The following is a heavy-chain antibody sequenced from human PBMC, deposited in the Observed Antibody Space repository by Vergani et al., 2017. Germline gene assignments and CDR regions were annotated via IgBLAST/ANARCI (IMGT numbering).Heavy chain of an antibody. CDR2: IIPIFGTP. Sequence: QVQLVQSGAEVKKPGSSVKVSCKASGGTFSSYAISWVRQAPGQGLEWMGGIIPIFGTPTYAQRFQGRVTITADESTTTAYMELTSLTSEDSAIYYCAKVVGYQLLNAFDIWGQGTMVTVSS. V-gene: IGHV1-69*01. J-gene: IGHJ3*02. CDR1: GGTFSSYA. D-gene: IGHD2-2*01. CDR3: AKVVGYQLLNAFDI.